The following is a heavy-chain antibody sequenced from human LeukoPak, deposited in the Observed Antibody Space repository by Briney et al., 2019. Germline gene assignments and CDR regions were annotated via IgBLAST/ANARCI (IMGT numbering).Heavy chain of an antibody. V-gene: IGHV1-8*02. CDR3: AREVADYYYMDV. J-gene: IGHJ6*03. CDR2: MNPNSGNT. CDR1: GYTFTSYD. Sequence: ASVKVSCKASGYTFTSYDINWVRQATGQGLEWMGWMNPNSGNTGYAQKFQDRVTMTRNTSISTAYMELSSLRSEDTAVYYCAREVADYYYMDVWGKGTTVTISS.